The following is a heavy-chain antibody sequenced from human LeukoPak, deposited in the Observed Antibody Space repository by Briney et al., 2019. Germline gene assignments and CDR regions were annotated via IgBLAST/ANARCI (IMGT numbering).Heavy chain of an antibody. J-gene: IGHJ6*02. Sequence: ASVKVSCKASGGTFSSYTISWVRQAPGQGLEWMGRIIPILGIANYAQKFQGRVTITADKSTSTAYMELSSLRSEDTAVYYCAGVIAPAATPYRYYYYYGMDVWGQGTTVTVSS. CDR2: IIPILGIA. D-gene: IGHD2-15*01. CDR1: GGTFSSYT. V-gene: IGHV1-69*02. CDR3: AGVIAPAATPYRYYYYYGMDV.